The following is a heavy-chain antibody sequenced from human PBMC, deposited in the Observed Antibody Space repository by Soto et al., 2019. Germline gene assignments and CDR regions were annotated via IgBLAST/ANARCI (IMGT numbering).Heavy chain of an antibody. Sequence: SVKVSCKASGGSFSSYTISWVRQAPGQGLEWMGGIIPIFGTPSYAQKFQGRVTITADESTSTAYMELSSLRSEDTAVYYCAREYRSSSGRFDNWGQGTLVTVSS. CDR1: GGSFSSYT. D-gene: IGHD6-6*01. CDR2: IIPIFGTP. J-gene: IGHJ4*02. CDR3: AREYRSSSGRFDN. V-gene: IGHV1-69*13.